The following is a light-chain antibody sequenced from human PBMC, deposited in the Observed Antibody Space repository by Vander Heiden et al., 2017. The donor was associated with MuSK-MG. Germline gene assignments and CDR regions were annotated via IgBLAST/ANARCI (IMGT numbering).Light chain of an antibody. V-gene: IGKV1-5*03. CDR2: EAS. CDR3: QHDEGWPWT. J-gene: IGKJ1*01. Sequence: DIQVTPSPSTLSASVGDRVTITCRASQSVRSYLAWYQQKPGEAPRLLIYEASNSKSGVPSRFSGSGSGTDFTLTISGLQPDDFATYYCQHDEGWPWTFGQGTKVEI. CDR1: QSVRSY.